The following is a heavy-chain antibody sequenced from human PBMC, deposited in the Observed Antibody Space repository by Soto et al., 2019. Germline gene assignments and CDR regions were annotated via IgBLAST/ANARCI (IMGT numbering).Heavy chain of an antibody. V-gene: IGHV3-21*01. CDR3: ARDRGYDDHHYYYNAMDV. CDR2: IRGFSPYT. D-gene: IGHD2-15*01. CDR1: GFTFRTYT. Sequence: GGSLRLSCISSGFTFRTYTMNWVRQAPGKGLEWVSGIRGFSPYTFYAESVKGRFTISRDNAKNSLYLQMNSLRAEDTAVYYCARDRGYDDHHYYYNAMDVWGQGTPVTVSS. J-gene: IGHJ6*02.